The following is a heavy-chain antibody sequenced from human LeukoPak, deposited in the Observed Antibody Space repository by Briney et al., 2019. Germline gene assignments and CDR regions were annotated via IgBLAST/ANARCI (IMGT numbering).Heavy chain of an antibody. J-gene: IGHJ5*02. CDR1: GGSISSSSYY. CDR2: IYYSGST. V-gene: IGHV4-39*07. Sequence: SETLSLTCTVSGGSISSSSYYWGWIRQPPGKGLEWIGSIYYSGSTYYNPSLKSRVTISVDTSKNQFSLKLSSVTAADTAVYYCARDRSPTYYYGSGSYPFSGFDPWGQGTLVTVSS. CDR3: ARDRSPTYYYGSGSYPFSGFDP. D-gene: IGHD3-10*01.